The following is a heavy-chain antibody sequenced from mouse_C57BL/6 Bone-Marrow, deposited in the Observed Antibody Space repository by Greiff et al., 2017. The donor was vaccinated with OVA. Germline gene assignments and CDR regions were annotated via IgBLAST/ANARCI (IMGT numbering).Heavy chain of an antibody. V-gene: IGHV1-81*01. D-gene: IGHD1-1*01. Sequence: QVQLQQSGAELARPGASVKLSCKASGYTFTSYGISWVKQRTGQGLEWIGEIYPRSGNTYYNEKFKGKATLTADKSSSTAYMELRSLTSEDSAVYYCARSYYYGSSYGDYWGQGTTLTVSS. CDR3: ARSYYYGSSYGDY. CDR1: GYTFTSYG. J-gene: IGHJ2*01. CDR2: IYPRSGNT.